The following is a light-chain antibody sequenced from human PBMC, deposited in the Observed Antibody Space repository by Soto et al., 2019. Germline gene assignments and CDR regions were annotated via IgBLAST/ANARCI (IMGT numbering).Light chain of an antibody. CDR1: SSNIGAGYD. V-gene: IGLV1-40*01. CDR3: QSYDSSLSADV. Sequence: QSVLTQPPSVSGAPGQRVTISCTGSSSNIGAGYDVHWYQQLPGTAPKLLIYGNSNRPSGVPDRFSGSKSGTSASLAITGLQAEDEADYYCQSYDSSLSADVFGGGTKLTVL. CDR2: GNS. J-gene: IGLJ2*01.